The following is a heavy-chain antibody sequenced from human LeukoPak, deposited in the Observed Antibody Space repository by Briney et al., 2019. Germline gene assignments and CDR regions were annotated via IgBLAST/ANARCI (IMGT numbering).Heavy chain of an antibody. CDR3: AKGRWYFEY. V-gene: IGHV3-66*01. J-gene: IGHJ4*02. CDR2: IYSGGST. CDR1: GFSVSNNY. Sequence: PGGSLRLSCAASGFSVSNNYMSWVRQAPGKGLEWVSVIYSGGSTFYADSVKGRFTISRDNSKNTLYLQMNSPRAEDKAVYYCAKGRWYFEYWGQGTLVTVSS. D-gene: IGHD5-24*01.